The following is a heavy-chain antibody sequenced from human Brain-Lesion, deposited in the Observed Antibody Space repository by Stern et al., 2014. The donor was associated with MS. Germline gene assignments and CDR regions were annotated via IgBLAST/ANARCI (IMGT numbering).Heavy chain of an antibody. Sequence: QVQLQESGPGLVKPSQTLSLTCTVSGGSISSGNYSWSWIRPHPGKGLEWIGSIYHSGSTYYNPPLKSRVTTSIDTSKNQFSLKLSSVTAADTAVYYCARGSREVLLPRFYFDYWGQGTLVTVSS. CDR2: IYHSGST. CDR1: GGSISSGNYS. CDR3: ARGSREVLLPRFYFDY. D-gene: IGHD3-3*01. V-gene: IGHV4-31*03. J-gene: IGHJ4*02.